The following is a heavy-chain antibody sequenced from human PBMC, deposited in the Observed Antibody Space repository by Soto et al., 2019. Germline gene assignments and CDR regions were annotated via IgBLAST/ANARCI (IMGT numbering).Heavy chain of an antibody. CDR1: GFTVSSNY. CDR3: AREHSSSNNYYYYYMDV. D-gene: IGHD6-6*01. V-gene: IGHV3-53*04. CDR2: IYSGGST. J-gene: IGHJ6*03. Sequence: GGSLRLSCAASGFTVSSNYMSWVRQTPGKGLEWVSVIYSGGSTYYADSVKGRFTISRHNSKNTLYLQMNSLRAEDTAVYYCAREHSSSNNYYYYYMDVWGKGTTVTVSS.